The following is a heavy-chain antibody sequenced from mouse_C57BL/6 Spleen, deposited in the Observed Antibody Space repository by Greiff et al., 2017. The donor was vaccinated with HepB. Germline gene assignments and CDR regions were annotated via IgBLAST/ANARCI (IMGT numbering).Heavy chain of an antibody. CDR3: ARTYYYSNSYWSFDV. Sequence: EVQLQQSGPELVKPGASVKISCKASGYSFTDYNMNWVKQSNGKSLEWIGVINPNYGTTSYNQKFKGKATLTVDQSSSTSYMKLNSLTSEDSAVYYCARTYYYSNSYWSFDVWGPGTTVTVSS. V-gene: IGHV1-39*01. D-gene: IGHD2-5*01. CDR2: INPNYGTT. CDR1: GYSFTDYN. J-gene: IGHJ1*01.